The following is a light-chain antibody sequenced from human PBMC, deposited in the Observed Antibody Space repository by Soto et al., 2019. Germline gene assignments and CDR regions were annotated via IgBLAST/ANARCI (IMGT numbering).Light chain of an antibody. CDR2: GAS. Sequence: EIVMTQSPATLSVSPGERATLSCRASQSVSSNLAWYQQKPGQAPRLLIYGASTRATGVPARFRGSGSGTEFTLTISSLQSEDFAVYYCQQYNNLPFTFGPGTKVDIK. V-gene: IGKV3-15*01. CDR1: QSVSSN. J-gene: IGKJ3*01. CDR3: QQYNNLPFT.